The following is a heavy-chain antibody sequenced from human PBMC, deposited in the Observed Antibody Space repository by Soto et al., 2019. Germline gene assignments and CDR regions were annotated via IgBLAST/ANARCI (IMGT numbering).Heavy chain of an antibody. D-gene: IGHD1-1*01. CDR3: TRITGNWFSDYYYFGMDV. CDR1: GFSLTIPRLG. J-gene: IGHJ6*02. CDR2: IFSDDDK. V-gene: IGHV2-26*01. Sequence: QVTLKESGPVLLKPTETLTLTCTVSGFSLTIPRLGVSWVRQPPGKALEWLAHIFSDDDKSYSTSLQSRITISHDTSKSQVVLSLTNMEPADTDTSYCTRITGNWFSDYYYFGMDVWGQGATVTVSS.